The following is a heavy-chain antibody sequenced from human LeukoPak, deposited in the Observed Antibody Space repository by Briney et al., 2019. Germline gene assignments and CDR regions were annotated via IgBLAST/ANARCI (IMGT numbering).Heavy chain of an antibody. V-gene: IGHV1-18*01. CDR1: GYTFTSYG. J-gene: IGHJ4*02. CDR3: ARVREVGATTSFDY. Sequence: GASVKVSCKASGYTFTSYGISWVRQAPGQGLEWMGWISAYNGNTNYAQKLQGRVTMTTDTSTSTAYMELRSLRSDDTAVYYSARVREVGATTSFDYWGQGTLVTVSS. CDR2: ISAYNGNT. D-gene: IGHD1-26*01.